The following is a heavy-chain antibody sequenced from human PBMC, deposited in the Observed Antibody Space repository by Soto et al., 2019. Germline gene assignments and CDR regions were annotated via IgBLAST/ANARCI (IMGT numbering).Heavy chain of an antibody. V-gene: IGHV1-24*01. D-gene: IGHD3-9*01. CDR3: ATDLPYDILTGYYYYGMDV. CDR2: FDPEDGET. CDR1: GYTLTELS. J-gene: IGHJ6*02. Sequence: ASVKVSCKVSGYTLTELSMHWVRQAPGKGLEWMGGFDPEDGETIYAQKFQGRVTMTEDTSTDTAYMELSSLRSEDTAVYYCATDLPYDILTGYYYYGMDVWGQGTTVTVSS.